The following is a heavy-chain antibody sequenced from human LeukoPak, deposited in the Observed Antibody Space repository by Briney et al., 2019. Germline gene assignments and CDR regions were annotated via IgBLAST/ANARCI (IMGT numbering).Heavy chain of an antibody. Sequence: PGGSLRLSCAASGFTFSSYAMSWVRQAPGKGLEWVSAISGSGGSTYYADSVKGRFTISRDNSKNTLYLQMNSLRAEDTAVYYCAKSNMVRGFYYYYGMDVWGQGTTVTVSS. J-gene: IGHJ6*02. D-gene: IGHD3-10*01. CDR2: ISGSGGST. CDR3: AKSNMVRGFYYYYGMDV. CDR1: GFTFSSYA. V-gene: IGHV3-23*01.